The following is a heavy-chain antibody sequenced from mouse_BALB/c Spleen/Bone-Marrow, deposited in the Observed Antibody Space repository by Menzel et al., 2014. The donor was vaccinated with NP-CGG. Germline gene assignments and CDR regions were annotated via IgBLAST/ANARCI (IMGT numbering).Heavy chain of an antibody. D-gene: IGHD2-14*01. J-gene: IGHJ4*01. CDR3: ARPPSRCDEGLYTMDY. CDR2: IYPGGGYT. Sequence: QVQLQQSGAELVRPGTSVKISCKASGYTFTNYWLVWVKQRPGHGLEWIGDIYPGGGYTNYNEKFKGKATLTADTSSSADYMHLRILPPEGSAVYFCARPPSRCDEGLYTMDYWGQGTPVTVSP. CDR1: GYTFTNYW. V-gene: IGHV1-63*02.